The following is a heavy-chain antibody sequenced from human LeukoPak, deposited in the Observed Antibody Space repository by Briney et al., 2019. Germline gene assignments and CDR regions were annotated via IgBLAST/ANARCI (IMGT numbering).Heavy chain of an antibody. J-gene: IGHJ4*02. Sequence: ASVKVSCKASGYTFTGYHMHWVRQAPGQGLEWMGWINPNSGGTNYAQKFQGRVTMTRDTSISTAYMELSRLRSDDTAVYYCARSGYTYCGGDCPGNPRDYWGQGTLVTVSS. CDR1: GYTFTGYH. CDR2: INPNSGGT. CDR3: ARSGYTYCGGDCPGNPRDY. V-gene: IGHV1-2*02. D-gene: IGHD2-21*01.